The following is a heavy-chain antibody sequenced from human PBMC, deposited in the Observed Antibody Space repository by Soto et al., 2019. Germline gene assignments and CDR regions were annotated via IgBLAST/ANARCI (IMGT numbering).Heavy chain of an antibody. CDR1: GYTFTNYW. D-gene: IGHD6-19*01. CDR2: IYPGDSDT. V-gene: IGHV5-51*01. J-gene: IGHJ6*02. CDR3: ARHPSIAVAGTNYYYGMDV. Sequence: PGESLKISCKGSGYTFTNYWIGWVRQMPGKGLEWMGIIYPGDSDTRYSPSFQGQVTISADKSISTAYLQWSSLKASDTAMYYCARHPSIAVAGTNYYYGMDVWGQGTTVTVSS.